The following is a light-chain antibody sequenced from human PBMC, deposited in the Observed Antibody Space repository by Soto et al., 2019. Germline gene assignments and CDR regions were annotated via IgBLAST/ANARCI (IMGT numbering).Light chain of an antibody. CDR1: HVISSW. CDR3: QQTNDFPYT. J-gene: IGKJ2*01. Sequence: DIQMNQSPSSVSASVGDRVTITCRASHVISSWLAWYQQKPGKAPKLLIYAASRLQSGVPSRFSGSESGADFSLTISSLQPEDVATYCCQQTNDFPYTFGQGTKLEIK. V-gene: IGKV1-12*01. CDR2: AAS.